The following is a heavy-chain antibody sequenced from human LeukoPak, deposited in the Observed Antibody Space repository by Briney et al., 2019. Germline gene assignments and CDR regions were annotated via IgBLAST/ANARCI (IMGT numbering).Heavy chain of an antibody. CDR2: IYHSGST. Sequence: SETLSLTCTVSGYSISSGYYWGWIRQPPGKGLEWIGSIYHSGSTYYNPSLKSRVTISVDTSKNQFSLKLSSVTAADTAVYYCARVRCGGDCYRGYFDYWGQGTLVTVSS. J-gene: IGHJ4*02. D-gene: IGHD2-21*02. V-gene: IGHV4-38-2*02. CDR3: ARVRCGGDCYRGYFDY. CDR1: GYSISSGYY.